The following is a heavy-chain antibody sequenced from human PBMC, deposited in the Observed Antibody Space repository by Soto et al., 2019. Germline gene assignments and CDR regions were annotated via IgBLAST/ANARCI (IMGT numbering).Heavy chain of an antibody. Sequence: ASVKVSCKASGYTFTSYGISWVRQAPGQGLEWMGWISAYNGKTNYAQKLQGRVTMTTDTSTSTAYMELRGLRSDDTAVYYCAGGPYGDYAGDAFDIWGQGTMVTVSS. V-gene: IGHV1-18*01. J-gene: IGHJ3*02. CDR2: ISAYNGKT. CDR1: GYTFTSYG. CDR3: AGGPYGDYAGDAFDI. D-gene: IGHD4-17*01.